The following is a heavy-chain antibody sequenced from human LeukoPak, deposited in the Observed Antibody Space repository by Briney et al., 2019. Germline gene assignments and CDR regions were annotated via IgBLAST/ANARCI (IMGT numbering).Heavy chain of an antibody. Sequence: IIPILGIANYAQKFQGRVTITADKSTSTAYMELSSLRSEDTAVYYCARDSMYSSGPAEYFQHWGQGTLVTVSS. CDR3: ARDSMYSSGPAEYFQH. J-gene: IGHJ1*01. D-gene: IGHD6-19*01. CDR2: IIPILGIA. V-gene: IGHV1-69*04.